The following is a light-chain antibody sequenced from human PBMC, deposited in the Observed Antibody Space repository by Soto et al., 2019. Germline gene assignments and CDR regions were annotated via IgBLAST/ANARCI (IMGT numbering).Light chain of an antibody. J-gene: IGLJ3*02. V-gene: IGLV2-14*01. CDR3: SSYTSSSNWV. CDR2: EVS. Sequence: QYVLTQPASVSGSPGQSITISCTGTSSDVGGYKYVSWYQQHPGKAPKLMIYEVSNRPSGVSNRFSGSKSGNTASLTISGLKAEDEADYYCSSYTSSSNWVFGGGTKLTVL. CDR1: SSDVGGYKY.